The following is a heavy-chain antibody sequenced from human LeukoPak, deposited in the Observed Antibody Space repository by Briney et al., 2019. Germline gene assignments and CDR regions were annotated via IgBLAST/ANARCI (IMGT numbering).Heavy chain of an antibody. CDR2: ISSSSSYI. D-gene: IGHD1-26*01. CDR1: GFTFSSYS. V-gene: IGHV3-21*01. CDR3: ARDPSYRGTDAFDI. Sequence: PGGSLRLSCAASGFTFSSYSMNWVRQAPGKGLEWVSSISSSSSYIYYADSVKGRFTISRDNAKNSLYLHMNSLRAEDTAVYYCARDPSYRGTDAFDIWGQGTMVTVSS. J-gene: IGHJ3*02.